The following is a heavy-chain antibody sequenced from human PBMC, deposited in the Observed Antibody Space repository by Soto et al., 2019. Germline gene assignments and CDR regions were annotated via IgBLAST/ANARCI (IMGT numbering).Heavy chain of an antibody. CDR3: ARGVGYAGVDY. CDR2: IYHSGST. V-gene: IGHV4-34*01. J-gene: IGHJ4*02. CDR1: GGSFSAYY. Sequence: QVQLQQWGAGLLKPSETLSLTCAVYGGSFSAYYWSWIRQPPGKGLEWIGEIYHSGSTNYNPSLKSRVTISVDMSKNQFSLKLSSVTAADTAAYYCARGVGYAGVDYWGQGTLVTVSS. D-gene: IGHD5-12*01.